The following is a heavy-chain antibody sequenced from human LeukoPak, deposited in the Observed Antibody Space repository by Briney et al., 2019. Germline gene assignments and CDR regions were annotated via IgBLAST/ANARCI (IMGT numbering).Heavy chain of an antibody. D-gene: IGHD2-21*01. CDR2: ISSSGNTI. CDR3: ICGGDCYWGGY. J-gene: IGHJ4*02. Sequence: PGGSLRLSCAASGFTFSSYEMNWVRQAPGKGLEWVSYISSSGNTIYYADSVKGRFTISRDNVNNSLFLQMNSLRAEDTATYYCICGGDCYWGGYWGQGTLVTVSS. CDR1: GFTFSSYE. V-gene: IGHV3-48*03.